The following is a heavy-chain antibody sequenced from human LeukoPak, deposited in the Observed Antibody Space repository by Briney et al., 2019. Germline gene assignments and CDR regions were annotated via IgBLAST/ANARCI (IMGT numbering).Heavy chain of an antibody. CDR2: IYYSGST. Sequence: SETLSLTCTVSGGSISSSSYYWGWIRQPPGKGLEWIGSIYYSGSTYYNPSLKSRVTISVDTSKNQFSLKLSSVTAADTAVYYCARHFYYDFWSGYYWPFCFDPWGQGPRVPVSS. V-gene: IGHV4-39*01. J-gene: IGHJ5*02. D-gene: IGHD3-3*01. CDR1: GGSISSSSYY. CDR3: ARHFYYDFWSGYYWPFCFDP.